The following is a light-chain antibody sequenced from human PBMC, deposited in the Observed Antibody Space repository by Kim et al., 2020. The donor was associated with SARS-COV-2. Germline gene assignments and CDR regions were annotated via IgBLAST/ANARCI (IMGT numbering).Light chain of an antibody. J-gene: IGLJ2*01. CDR1: SSDVGGYNY. CDR2: DVS. CDR3: SSYTSSSIPVV. V-gene: IGLV2-14*03. Sequence: SITISCTGTSSDVGGYNYVSWYQQHPGKAPKLMIYDVSNRPSGVSNRFSGSKSGNTASLTISGLQAEDEADYYCSSYTSSSIPVVFGGGTKLTVL.